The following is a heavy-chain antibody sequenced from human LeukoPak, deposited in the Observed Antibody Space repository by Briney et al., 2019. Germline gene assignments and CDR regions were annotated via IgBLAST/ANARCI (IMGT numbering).Heavy chain of an antibody. D-gene: IGHD1/OR15-1a*01. CDR3: TRSMAGTFDF. V-gene: IGHV3-73*01. CDR2: IRSKVDNYAT. CDR1: GFTFSGFG. Sequence: GGSLKLSCVVSGFTFSGFGIHWVRQASGKGPEWVGHIRSKVDNYATGYAASVKGRFTISRDDSKNTAFLQMNSLKTEDTAVYYCTRSMAGTFDFWGQGTLVTLAS. J-gene: IGHJ4*02.